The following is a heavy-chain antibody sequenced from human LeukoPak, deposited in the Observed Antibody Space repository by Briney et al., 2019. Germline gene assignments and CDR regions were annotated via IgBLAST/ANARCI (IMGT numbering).Heavy chain of an antibody. CDR3: ARGGDHAGVY. D-gene: IGHD1-14*01. CDR2: INHSGST. J-gene: IGHJ4*02. V-gene: IGHV4-34*01. CDR1: GGSFSGYY. Sequence: SETLSLTCAVYGGSFSGYYWSWIRQPPGKGLEWIGEINHSGSTNYNPSLKSRVTISVDTSKNQFSLKLSSVTAADTAVYYCARGGDHAGVYWGQGTLVTVSS.